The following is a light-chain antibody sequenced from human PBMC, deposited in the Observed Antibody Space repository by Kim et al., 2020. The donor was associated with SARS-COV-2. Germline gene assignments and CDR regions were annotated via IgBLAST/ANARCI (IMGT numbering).Light chain of an antibody. J-gene: IGKJ4*01. Sequence: EIVMTQSPATLSVSPGERATLSCRASQSINSNLAWYQQKPGQAPRLLIYLSSTRATGIPARFSGSGSGTEFTLTISNLQSEDFAVYSCQQYDKWPLTFGGGTKVDIK. V-gene: IGKV3-15*01. CDR1: QSINSN. CDR2: LSS. CDR3: QQYDKWPLT.